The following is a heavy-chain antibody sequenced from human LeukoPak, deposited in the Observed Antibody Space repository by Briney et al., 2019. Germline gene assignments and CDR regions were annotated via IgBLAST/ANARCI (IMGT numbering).Heavy chain of an antibody. Sequence: PGRSLRLSCAASGFTFSSFGMHLVRQAPGKGLEWVAFIRYDGTDKYYADSVKGRFTISRDNSKNTLYLQMNSLRPEDTAVYYCAPRVVVITAPFDYWGQGTLVTVSS. CDR1: GFTFSSFG. J-gene: IGHJ4*02. D-gene: IGHD2-21*01. CDR2: IRYDGTDK. CDR3: APRVVVITAPFDY. V-gene: IGHV3-30*02.